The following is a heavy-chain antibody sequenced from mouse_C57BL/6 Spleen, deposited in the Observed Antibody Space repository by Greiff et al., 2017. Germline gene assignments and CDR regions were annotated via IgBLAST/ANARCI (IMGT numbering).Heavy chain of an antibody. D-gene: IGHD4-1*01. CDR3: ARGTGTRYFDY. Sequence: QVQLQQPGAELVRPGSSVKLSCKASGYTFTSYWMDWVKQRPGQGLEWIGNIYPSDSETHYNQKFKDKATLTVDKSSSTAYMQLSSLTSEDSAVYYCARGTGTRYFDYWGQGTTLTVSS. CDR1: GYTFTSYW. CDR2: IYPSDSET. V-gene: IGHV1-61*01. J-gene: IGHJ2*01.